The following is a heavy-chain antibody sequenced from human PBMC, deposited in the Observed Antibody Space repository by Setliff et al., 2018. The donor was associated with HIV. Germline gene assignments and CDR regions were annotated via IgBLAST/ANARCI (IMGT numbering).Heavy chain of an antibody. CDR2: ISGYNGNT. Sequence: ASVKVSCKASGYTFSSFGVTWVRQAPGQGLEWMGWISGYNGNTYYGDSVKGRFTITRDDSKNTIYLQMNSLRIEDTAVYYCARDRSRGYWYFDLWGRGTLVTVSS. D-gene: IGHD3-10*01. CDR1: GYTFSSFG. CDR3: ARDRSRGYWYFDL. V-gene: IGHV1-18*01. J-gene: IGHJ2*01.